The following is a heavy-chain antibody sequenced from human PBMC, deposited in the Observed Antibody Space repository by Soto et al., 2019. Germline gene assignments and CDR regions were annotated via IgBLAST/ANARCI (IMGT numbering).Heavy chain of an antibody. V-gene: IGHV4-31*03. CDR1: GASVSTGVYY. CDR2: IDNSGAT. D-gene: IGHD3-10*02. CDR3: AGAVSDFDVRRYRTSYFDQ. J-gene: IGHJ4*01. Sequence: LSLTFTVSGASVSTGVYYWTWIRQHPGKGLEWIGYIDNSGATYYNPSLTGRVGISVDTSKNQFSLNLQSLTAADTAFYYCAGAVSDFDVRRYRTSYFDQWGHGILVTVSS.